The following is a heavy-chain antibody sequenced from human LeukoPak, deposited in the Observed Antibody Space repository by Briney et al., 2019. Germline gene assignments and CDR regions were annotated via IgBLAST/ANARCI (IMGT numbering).Heavy chain of an antibody. V-gene: IGHV3-23*01. CDR3: AKYCGYSSSWYKLGFDY. CDR2: ISSSGGST. D-gene: IGHD6-13*01. J-gene: IGHJ4*02. Sequence: GGSLRLSCAASGFTVSSNYMSWVRQAPGKGLEWVSAISSSGGSTYYADSVKGRFTISRDNSKNTLYLQMNSLRAEDTAVYYCAKYCGYSSSWYKLGFDYWGQGTLVTVSS. CDR1: GFTVSSNY.